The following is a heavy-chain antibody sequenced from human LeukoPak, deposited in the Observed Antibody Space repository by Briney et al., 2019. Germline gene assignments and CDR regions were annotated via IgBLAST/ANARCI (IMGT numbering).Heavy chain of an antibody. CDR1: GYTFTSYY. CDR3: ASPLYYMDV. V-gene: IGHV1-46*01. Sequence: ASVKVSCKASGYTFTSYYMHWVRQAPGQGLEWMGIINPSGGSTSYAQKFQGRVTITADKSTSTAYMELSSLRSEDTAVYYCASPLYYMDVWGKGTTVTVSS. CDR2: INPSGGST. J-gene: IGHJ6*03.